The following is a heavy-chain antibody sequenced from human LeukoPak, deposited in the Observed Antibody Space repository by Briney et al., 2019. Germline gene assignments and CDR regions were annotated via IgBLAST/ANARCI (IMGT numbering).Heavy chain of an antibody. Sequence: GASVRVSCKASAYSFTRYGVSWVRQAPGQGLEWMGWISGSTGNTKYVEKFQGRLTVTADTSTGTAYLDLTKLRIDDTAVYSCARSGRGTYFYFDLWGQGTLVTVSS. J-gene: IGHJ4*02. CDR3: ARSGRGTYFYFDL. CDR2: ISGSTGNT. V-gene: IGHV1-18*01. CDR1: AYSFTRYG. D-gene: IGHD1-26*01.